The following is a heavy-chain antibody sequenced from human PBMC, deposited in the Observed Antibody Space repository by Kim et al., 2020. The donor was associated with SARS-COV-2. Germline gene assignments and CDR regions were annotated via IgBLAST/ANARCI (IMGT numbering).Heavy chain of an antibody. D-gene: IGHD3-10*01. CDR1: GFTFSSYA. Sequence: GGSLRLSCAASGFTFSSYAMHWVRQAPGKGLEWVAVISYDGSNKYYADSVKGRFTISRDNSKNTLYLQMNSLRAEDTAVYYCARDGQTSPIWFGELLPLSYWGQGTLVTVSS. J-gene: IGHJ4*02. CDR3: ARDGQTSPIWFGELLPLSY. CDR2: ISYDGSNK. V-gene: IGHV3-30*04.